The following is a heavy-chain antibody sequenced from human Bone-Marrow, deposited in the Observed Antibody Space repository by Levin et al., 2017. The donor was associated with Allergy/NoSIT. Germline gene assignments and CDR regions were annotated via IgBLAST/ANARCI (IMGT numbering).Heavy chain of an antibody. V-gene: IGHV3-21*01. CDR3: VRGIIGDVRVAHKEAFDV. Sequence: GGSLRLSCIVSGFTFSDCSIYWVRQAPGKGLEWISSISSDSSDLYYADSVKGRFTISRDNAKNSLNLQVSSLRAEDTAVYHCVRGIIGDVRVAHKEAFDVWGQGTMVTVSS. D-gene: IGHD2/OR15-2a*01. CDR2: ISSDSSDL. J-gene: IGHJ3*01. CDR1: GFTFSDCS.